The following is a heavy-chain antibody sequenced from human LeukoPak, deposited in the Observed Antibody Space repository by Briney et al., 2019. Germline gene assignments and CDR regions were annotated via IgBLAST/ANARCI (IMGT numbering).Heavy chain of an antibody. CDR2: IYYSGST. CDR3: AREVVGKQLAHYYMDV. V-gene: IGHV4-59*11. D-gene: IGHD6-6*01. Sequence: PSETLSLTCTVSGGSISSHYWSWIRQPPGKGPEWIGYIYYSGSTNYNPSLKSRVTISVDTSKNQFSLKLSSVTAADTAVYYCAREVVGKQLAHYYMDVWGKGTTVTVSS. J-gene: IGHJ6*03. CDR1: GGSISSHY.